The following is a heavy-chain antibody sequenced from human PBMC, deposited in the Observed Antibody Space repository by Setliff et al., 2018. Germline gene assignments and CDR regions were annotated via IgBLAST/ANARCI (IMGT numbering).Heavy chain of an antibody. J-gene: IGHJ6*03. CDR2: INPGNGNT. CDR1: GYTFTDYA. V-gene: IGHV1-3*01. D-gene: IGHD5-18*01. Sequence: VKVSCKASGYTFTDYAMHWVRQAPGQRLEWMGWINPGNGNTKYSQKFQGRVTITRDTSASTAYMELSSLRSEDTAVYFCAREGVDTRSSTDYRYYMDVWGKGTTVTVSS. CDR3: AREGVDTRSSTDYRYYMDV.